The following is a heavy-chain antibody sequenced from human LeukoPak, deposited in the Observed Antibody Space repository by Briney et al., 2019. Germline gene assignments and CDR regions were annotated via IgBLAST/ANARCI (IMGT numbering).Heavy chain of an antibody. J-gene: IGHJ4*02. D-gene: IGHD5-24*01. V-gene: IGHV1-2*02. Sequence: GASVKVSCKVSGYTFTYYYIHWVRQAPGQGLEWMGWINPNTGGTNYAQNFQGRVTMTRDTSITTSYMELSSLLSDDTALYYCARGGHGHTQNDYWGQGTLVTVSS. CDR1: GYTFTYYY. CDR3: ARGGHGHTQNDY. CDR2: INPNTGGT.